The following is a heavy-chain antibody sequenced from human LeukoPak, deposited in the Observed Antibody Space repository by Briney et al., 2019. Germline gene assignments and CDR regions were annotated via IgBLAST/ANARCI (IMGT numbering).Heavy chain of an antibody. CDR3: ATSPKITMVRGVYYGMDV. V-gene: IGHV7-4-1*02. CDR1: GYTFTCYY. CDR2: TNTNTGNP. J-gene: IGHJ6*02. Sequence: GASVKVSCKASGYTFTCYYMHWVRQAPGQGLEWMGWTNTNTGNPTYAQGFTGRFVFSLDTSVSTAYLQISSLKAEDTAVYYCATSPKITMVRGVYYGMDVWGQGTTVTVSS. D-gene: IGHD3-10*01.